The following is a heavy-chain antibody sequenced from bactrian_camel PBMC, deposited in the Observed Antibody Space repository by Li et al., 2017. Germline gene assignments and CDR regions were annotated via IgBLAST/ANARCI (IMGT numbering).Heavy chain of an antibody. V-gene: IGHV3S10*01. D-gene: IGHD4*01. CDR1: GSTHMRYC. J-gene: IGHJ4*01. Sequence: DVQLVESGGGSVQAGGSLRLSCVASGSTHMRYCMAWFRQAPGKEREGIAGVDSDGSISYSDSVKGRFTISQSNDKRSLYLQMTNLKPEDTAMYYCAALFHSDYGPQFCVSPGGYWGQGTQVTVS. CDR3: AALFHSDYGPQFCVSPGGY. CDR2: VDSDGSI.